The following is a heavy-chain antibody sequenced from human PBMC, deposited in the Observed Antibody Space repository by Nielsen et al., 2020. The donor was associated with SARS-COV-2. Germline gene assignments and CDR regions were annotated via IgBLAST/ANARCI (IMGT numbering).Heavy chain of an antibody. Sequence: ASVKVSCKASGYTFTSYAMNWVRQAPGQGLEWMGWINTNTGNPTYAQGFTGRFVFSLDTSVSTAYLQISSLKAEDTAVYYCARGYYSSSSNWFDPWGQGTLVTVSS. CDR3: ARGYYSSSSNWFDP. CDR1: GYTFTSYA. D-gene: IGHD6-6*01. V-gene: IGHV7-4-1*02. CDR2: INTNTGNP. J-gene: IGHJ5*02.